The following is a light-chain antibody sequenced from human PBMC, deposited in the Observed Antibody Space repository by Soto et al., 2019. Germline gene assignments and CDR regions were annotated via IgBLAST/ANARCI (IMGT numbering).Light chain of an antibody. CDR3: QQYNNWPPFT. J-gene: IGKJ5*01. V-gene: IGKV3-15*01. CDR2: GAS. Sequence: ELVMTQSPVTLSVSPGERATLSCRASQSVSNNLAWYQQKPGQAPSLLICGASTRATGIPARFSGSGSGTEFTLTISSLQSEDFAVYYCQQYNNWPPFTFGQGTRLEIK. CDR1: QSVSNN.